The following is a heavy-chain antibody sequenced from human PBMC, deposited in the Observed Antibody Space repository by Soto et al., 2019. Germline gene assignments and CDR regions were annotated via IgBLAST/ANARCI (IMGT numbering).Heavy chain of an antibody. D-gene: IGHD5-18*01. CDR1: GFTFSSYA. Sequence: GGSLRLSCAASGFTFSSYAMSWVRQAPGKGLEWVSAISGSGGSTYYADSVKGRFTISRDNSKNTLYLQMNSLRAEDTAVYYCAKELLDTAMVNTHFDYWGQGTLVTVSS. V-gene: IGHV3-23*01. J-gene: IGHJ4*02. CDR2: ISGSGGST. CDR3: AKELLDTAMVNTHFDY.